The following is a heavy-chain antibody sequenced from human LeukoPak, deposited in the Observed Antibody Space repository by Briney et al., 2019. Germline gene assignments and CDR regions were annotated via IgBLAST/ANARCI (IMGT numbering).Heavy chain of an antibody. CDR1: GGSINSDY. Sequence: PSETLSLTCTVSGGSINSDYWSWLRQPPGEGPEWIGYIYYSGNTNYNPSLKSRVTISIDTSKNQFSLKLSSVTAADTAVYYCARERVWFGELKGFDYWGQGTLVTVSS. J-gene: IGHJ4*02. V-gene: IGHV4-59*12. D-gene: IGHD3-10*01. CDR2: IYYSGNT. CDR3: ARERVWFGELKGFDY.